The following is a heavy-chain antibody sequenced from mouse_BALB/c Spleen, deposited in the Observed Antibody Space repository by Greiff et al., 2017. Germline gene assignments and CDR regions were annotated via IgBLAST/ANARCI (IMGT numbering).Heavy chain of an antibody. CDR2: IYPSDSYT. D-gene: IGHD4-1*01. Sequence: QVQLKEPGAELVRPGASVKLSCKASGYTFTSYWINWVKQRPGQGLEWIGNIYPSDSYTNYNQKFKDKATLTVDKSSSTAYMQLSSPTSEDSAVYYCTRSGTRDYFDYWGQGTTLTVSS. CDR3: TRSGTRDYFDY. V-gene: IGHV1-69*02. CDR1: GYTFTSYW. J-gene: IGHJ2*01.